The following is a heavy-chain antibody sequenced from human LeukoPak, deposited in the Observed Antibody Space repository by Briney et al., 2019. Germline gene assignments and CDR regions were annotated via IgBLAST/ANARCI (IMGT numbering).Heavy chain of an antibody. CDR1: GFIFTSYA. D-gene: IGHD3-22*01. Sequence: GGSLRLSCAASGFIFTSYAMSWVRQAPGKGLEWVSAISGSGGNTHYADSVKGRFTISRDNSKNTLYLQMNSLRAEDTAVYYCAKVGTTYYYDSSGTWGQGTLVTVSS. V-gene: IGHV3-23*01. J-gene: IGHJ5*02. CDR3: AKVGTTYYYDSSGT. CDR2: ISGSGGNT.